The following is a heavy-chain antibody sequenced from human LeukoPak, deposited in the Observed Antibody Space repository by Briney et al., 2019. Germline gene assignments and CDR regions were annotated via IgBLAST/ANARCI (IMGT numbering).Heavy chain of an antibody. CDR1: GGSFSGYY. Sequence: PSETLSLTCAVYGGSFSGYYWSWIRQPPGKGLEWIGEINHSGSTNYNPSLKSRVTISVDTSKNQFSLKLSSVTAADTAVYYCARVKPDYVWGSYRPLFDYWGQGTLVTVSS. J-gene: IGHJ4*02. CDR2: INHSGST. D-gene: IGHD3-16*02. CDR3: ARVKPDYVWGSYRPLFDY. V-gene: IGHV4-34*01.